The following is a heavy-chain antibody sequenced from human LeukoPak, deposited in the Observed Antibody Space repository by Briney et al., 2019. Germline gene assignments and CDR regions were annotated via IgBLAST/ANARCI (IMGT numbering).Heavy chain of an antibody. CDR2: ISGSGGST. V-gene: IGHV3-23*01. Sequence: PGGSLRLSCAASGFTFSSYAMSWVRQAPGKGLEWVSAISGSGGSTYYADSVKGRFTISRDNSKNTLYLQMNSLRAEDTAVYYCAKDLAEMASDLRYYYMDVWGKGTTVTVSS. CDR3: AKDLAEMASDLRYYYMDV. J-gene: IGHJ6*03. CDR1: GFTFSSYA. D-gene: IGHD5-24*01.